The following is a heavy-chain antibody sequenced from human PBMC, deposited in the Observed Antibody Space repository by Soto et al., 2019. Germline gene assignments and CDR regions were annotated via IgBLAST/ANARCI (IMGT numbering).Heavy chain of an antibody. D-gene: IGHD3-10*01. CDR1: GGSFSGYY. CDR2: IHHSGRT. CDR3: ARGLGTFDP. Sequence: ETLSLTCAVYGGSFSGYYWSWIRQPPGKGLEWIGEIHHSGRTSYSPSLKSRVTISVDTSKDQFSLKLSSVTAADAAVYYCARGLGTFDPWGQGTLVTVSS. V-gene: IGHV4-34*01. J-gene: IGHJ5*02.